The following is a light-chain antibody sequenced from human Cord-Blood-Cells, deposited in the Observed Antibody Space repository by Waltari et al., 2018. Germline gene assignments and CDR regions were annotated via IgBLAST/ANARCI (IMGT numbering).Light chain of an antibody. CDR3: QQSYRTPLT. J-gene: IGKJ4*01. CDR1: QSISSY. CDR2: AAS. V-gene: IGKV1-39*01. Sequence: YASVGDRVTITCRASQSISSYLNWYQQKPGDAPKLLIYAASSLQSGVPSRFSGSGSGTDFTLTISSLHPEDFATYYCQQSYRTPLTFGGGTKVEIK.